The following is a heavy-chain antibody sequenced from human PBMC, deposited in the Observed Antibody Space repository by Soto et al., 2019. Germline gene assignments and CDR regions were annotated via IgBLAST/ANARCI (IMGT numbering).Heavy chain of an antibody. CDR3: AGGASMVFEMYY. V-gene: IGHV4-59*01. J-gene: IGHJ4*02. D-gene: IGHD3-10*01. CDR1: GGSISSYY. Sequence: SSETLSLTCTVSGGSISSYYWSWIRQPPGKGLEWIGYIHNSGSTNYNPSLKSRVTISADTSKNQFSLKLSSVTAADTAVYYCAGGASMVFEMYYWGQGTPVTVSS. CDR2: IHNSGST.